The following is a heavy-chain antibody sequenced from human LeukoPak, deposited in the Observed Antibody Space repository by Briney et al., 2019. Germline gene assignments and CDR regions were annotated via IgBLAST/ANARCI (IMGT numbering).Heavy chain of an antibody. CDR1: GYTLTELS. V-gene: IGHV1-24*01. J-gene: IGHJ6*02. D-gene: IGHD6-13*01. CDR2: FDPEDGET. CDR3: AKDQYSSSWYGFPSGGYGMDV. Sequence: ASVKVSCKVSGYTLTELSMHWVRQAPGKGLEWMGGFDPEDGETIYAQKFQGRVTMTEDTSTDTAYMELSSLRAEDTAVYYCAKDQYSSSWYGFPSGGYGMDVWGQGTTVTVSS.